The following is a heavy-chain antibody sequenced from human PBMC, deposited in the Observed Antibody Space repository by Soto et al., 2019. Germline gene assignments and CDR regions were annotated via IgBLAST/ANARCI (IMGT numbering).Heavy chain of an antibody. D-gene: IGHD1-26*01. CDR1: GFMFSAYW. V-gene: IGHV3-74*01. J-gene: IGHJ4*02. Sequence: VQLVDSGGGLVQPGGSLTLSCAASGFMFSAYWMNWVRQAPGKGPVWVARINSDGTAAYYADSVKGRFTFSRDNTKNTLYLQMNRLRVEDTAVYYCARDLYSGCDYWGQGTLVTVSS. CDR3: ARDLYSGCDY. CDR2: INSDGTAA.